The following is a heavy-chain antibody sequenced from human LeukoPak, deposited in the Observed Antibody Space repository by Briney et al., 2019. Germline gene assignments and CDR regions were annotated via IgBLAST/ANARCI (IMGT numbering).Heavy chain of an antibody. CDR2: ISGSGGST. CDR3: AKGDYDSSGSLIDY. V-gene: IGHV3-23*01. J-gene: IGHJ4*02. D-gene: IGHD3-22*01. CDR1: GFTFSSYA. Sequence: GGSLRLSCAASGFTFSSYAMSWVRQAPGKGLEWVSAISGSGGSTYYADSVKGRFTISRDNSKNTLYLQMNSLRAEDTAVYYCAKGDYDSSGSLIDYWGQGTLVTVSS.